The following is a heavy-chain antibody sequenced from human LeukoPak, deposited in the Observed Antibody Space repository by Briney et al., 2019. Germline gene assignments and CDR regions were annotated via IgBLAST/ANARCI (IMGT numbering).Heavy chain of an antibody. Sequence: ASVKVSCKASGYTFTGYYMHWVRQAPGQGLKWMGWMNPNSGNTGYAQKFQGRVTMTRNTSISTAYMELSSLRSEDTAVYYCARGNDYGDYEVAGVDYWGQGTLVTVSS. CDR2: MNPNSGNT. J-gene: IGHJ4*02. CDR1: GYTFTGYY. CDR3: ARGNDYGDYEVAGVDY. D-gene: IGHD4-17*01. V-gene: IGHV1-8*02.